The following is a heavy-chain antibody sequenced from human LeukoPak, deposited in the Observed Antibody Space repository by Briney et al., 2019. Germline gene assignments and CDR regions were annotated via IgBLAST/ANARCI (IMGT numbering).Heavy chain of an antibody. V-gene: IGHV4-34*01. Sequence: SETLSLTCAVYGGSFSGYYWSWIRQPPGKGLEWIGEINHSGSTNYNPSLKSRVTISVDTSKNQFSLKLSSVTAADTAVYYCARTYSYGYPTGYWGQGTLVTVSS. J-gene: IGHJ4*02. CDR3: ARTYSYGYPTGY. D-gene: IGHD5-18*01. CDR2: INHSGST. CDR1: GGSFSGYY.